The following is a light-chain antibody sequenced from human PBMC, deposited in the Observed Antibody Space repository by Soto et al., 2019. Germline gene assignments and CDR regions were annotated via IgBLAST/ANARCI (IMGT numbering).Light chain of an antibody. CDR3: CSYTTSNTRQIV. CDR1: SSDVGGYNY. Sequence: QSVLTQPASVSGSPGQSITISCTGTSSDVGGYNYVSWYQHHPGKAPKLMIYDVSNRPSGVSNRFSGPKSGNTVSLTISGLQPEDEADYYCCSYTTSNTRQIVFGTGTKVTVL. J-gene: IGLJ1*01. CDR2: DVS. V-gene: IGLV2-14*03.